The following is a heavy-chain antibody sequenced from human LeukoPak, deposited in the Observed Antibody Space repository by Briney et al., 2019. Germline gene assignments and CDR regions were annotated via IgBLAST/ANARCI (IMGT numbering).Heavy chain of an antibody. CDR2: IRYDGSNE. CDR1: GFTFSSYS. J-gene: IGHJ4*02. V-gene: IGHV3-30*02. Sequence: GGSLRLSCAASGFTFSSYSMNWVRQAPGKGLEWVAFIRYDGSNEYYADSVKGRFTISRDNSKNTLYLQMNSLRAEDTAVYYCAKDADSGWSYFDHWGQGTLVTVSS. D-gene: IGHD6-19*01. CDR3: AKDADSGWSYFDH.